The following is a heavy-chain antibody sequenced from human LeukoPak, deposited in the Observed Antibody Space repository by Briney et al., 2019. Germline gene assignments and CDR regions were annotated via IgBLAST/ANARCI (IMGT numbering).Heavy chain of an antibody. Sequence: SETLSLTCTVSGGSISSSSYYWSWIRQPAGKGLEWIGRIYTNGSTNYNPSLKSRVTMSVDTSKNQFSLKLSSVTAADTAVYYCARDPGRYYDILTGYRFAYYFDYWGQGTLVTVSS. CDR1: GGSISSSSYY. CDR2: IYTNGST. J-gene: IGHJ4*02. D-gene: IGHD3-9*01. V-gene: IGHV4-61*02. CDR3: ARDPGRYYDILTGYRFAYYFDY.